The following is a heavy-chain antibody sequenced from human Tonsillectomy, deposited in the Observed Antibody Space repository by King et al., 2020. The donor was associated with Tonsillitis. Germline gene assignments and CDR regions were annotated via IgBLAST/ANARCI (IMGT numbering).Heavy chain of an antibody. CDR3: ARDAAYYGSGRTLDY. CDR1: GFTVSSNY. V-gene: IGHV3-66*01. D-gene: IGHD3-10*01. Sequence: VESGGGLVQPGGSLRLSCAVSGFTVSSNYMSWVRQAPGKGLEWVSLIYSGGSTSYADPVKGRFSISRDNSKNTLYLQMDSLRAEDTAVYYCARDAAYYGSGRTLDYWGQGTLVTVSS. CDR2: IYSGGST. J-gene: IGHJ4*02.